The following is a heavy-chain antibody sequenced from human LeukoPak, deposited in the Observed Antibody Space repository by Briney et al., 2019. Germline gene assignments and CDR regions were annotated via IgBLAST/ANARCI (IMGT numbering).Heavy chain of an antibody. CDR2: ISAYNGNT. V-gene: IGHV1-18*01. CDR3: AREDDGSYYYYGMDV. Sequence: ASVKVSCKASGYTFTSYGISWVRQAPGQGLEWMGRISAYNGNTNYAQKLQGRVTMTTDTSTSTAYMELRSLRSDDTAVYYCAREDDGSYYYYGMDVWGQGTTVTVSS. J-gene: IGHJ6*02. D-gene: IGHD1-1*01. CDR1: GYTFTSYG.